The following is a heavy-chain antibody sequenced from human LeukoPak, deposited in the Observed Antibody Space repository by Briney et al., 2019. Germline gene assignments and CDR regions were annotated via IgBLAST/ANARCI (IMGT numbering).Heavy chain of an antibody. CDR3: ATRPSLGGAITFADY. CDR1: GYTFTGYY. Sequence: SVKVSCKASGYTFTGYYMHWVRQAPGQGLEWMGGIIPIFGTANYAQKFQGRVTITADESTSTAYMELSSLRSEDTAVYYCATRPSLGGAITFADYWGQGTLVTVSS. CDR2: IIPIFGTA. D-gene: IGHD3-16*02. J-gene: IGHJ4*02. V-gene: IGHV1-69*13.